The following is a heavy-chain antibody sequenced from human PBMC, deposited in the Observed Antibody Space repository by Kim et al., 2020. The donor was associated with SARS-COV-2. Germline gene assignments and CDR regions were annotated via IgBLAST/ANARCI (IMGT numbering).Heavy chain of an antibody. CDR2: IWYDGSNK. Sequence: GGSLRLSCAASGFTFSSYGMHWVRQAPGKGLEWVAVIWYDGSNKYYADSVKGRFTISRDNSKNTLYLQMNSLRAEDTAVYYCARALMAAAVFDYWGQGTLVTVSS. CDR1: GFTFSSYG. J-gene: IGHJ4*02. D-gene: IGHD6-13*01. CDR3: ARALMAAAVFDY. V-gene: IGHV3-33*01.